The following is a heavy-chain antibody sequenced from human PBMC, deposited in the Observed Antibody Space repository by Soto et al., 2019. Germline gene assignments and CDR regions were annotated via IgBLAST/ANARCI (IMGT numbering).Heavy chain of an antibody. Sequence: QVQLQESGPGLVKPSETLSLTCTVSGGSISSYYWSWIRQPPGKGLEWIGYIYFRGSTNYNPSLKGRVTISVDTSQNHFSLKLSSVTAADTAVYYCASHMVRGVPFGYCGQGTLVTVSS. J-gene: IGHJ4*02. CDR1: GGSISSYY. CDR2: IYFRGST. V-gene: IGHV4-59*08. CDR3: ASHMVRGVPFGY. D-gene: IGHD3-10*01.